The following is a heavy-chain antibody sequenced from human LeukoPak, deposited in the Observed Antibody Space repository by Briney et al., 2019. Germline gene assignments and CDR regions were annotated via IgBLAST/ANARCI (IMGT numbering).Heavy chain of an antibody. CDR1: GYTFTGYY. D-gene: IGHD3-16*02. CDR2: INPNSGGT. Sequence: VASVKVSCKASGYTFTGYYMHWVRQAPGQGLEWMGWINPNSGGTNYAQKFQGRVTMTRDTSISTAYMELSRLRSDDTAVYYCARWGKADYVWGSYRLPLDYWGQGTLVTVSS. V-gene: IGHV1-2*02. CDR3: ARWGKADYVWGSYRLPLDY. J-gene: IGHJ4*02.